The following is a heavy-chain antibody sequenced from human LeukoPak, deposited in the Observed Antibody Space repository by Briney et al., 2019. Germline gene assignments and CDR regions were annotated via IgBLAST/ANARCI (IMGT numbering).Heavy chain of an antibody. CDR1: GHSISIGYY. D-gene: IGHD4-17*01. CDR3: ARPITMTTVRDSFDI. CDR2: ISHSGTS. V-gene: IGHV4-38-2*01. Sequence: SETLSLTCAVSGHSISIGYYWGWIRQPPGKGLEWIGSISHSGTSYYNPSLNSRVTISVETSKNQVSLKMISVTAADTAVYYCARPITMTTVRDSFDIWGQGTKVTVSS. J-gene: IGHJ3*02.